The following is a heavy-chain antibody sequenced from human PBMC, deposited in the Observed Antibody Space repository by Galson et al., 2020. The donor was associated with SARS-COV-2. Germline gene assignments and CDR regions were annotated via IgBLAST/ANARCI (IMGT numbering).Heavy chain of an antibody. Sequence: SCAASGFNFDDYAMHWVRQAPGKGLEWVSGISWNSGSIGYADSVKGRFTISRDNAKNSLYLQMNSLRAEDTALYYCAKLGQPTYYYDSSGYADYWGQGTLVTVSS. CDR2: ISWNSGSI. V-gene: IGHV3-9*01. D-gene: IGHD3-22*01. CDR3: AKLGQPTYYYDSSGYADY. J-gene: IGHJ4*02. CDR1: GFNFDDYA.